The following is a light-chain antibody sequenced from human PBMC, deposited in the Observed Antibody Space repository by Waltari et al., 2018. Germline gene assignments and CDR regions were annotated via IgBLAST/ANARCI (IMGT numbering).Light chain of an antibody. CDR3: QQYYSYPHF. CDR2: AAS. J-gene: IGKJ4*01. Sequence: DIQMTQSPSSLSASVGDRVTITCRASPSISTYLNWYQQKPGKAPKLLIYAASTLQSGVPSRFSGSGSGTDFTLTISCLQSEDFATYYCQQYYSYPHFFGGGTKVEIK. CDR1: PSISTY. V-gene: IGKV1-39*01.